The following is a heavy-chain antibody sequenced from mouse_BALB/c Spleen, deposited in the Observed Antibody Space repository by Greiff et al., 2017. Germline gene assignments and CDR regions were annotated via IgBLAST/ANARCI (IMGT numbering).Heavy chain of an antibody. J-gene: IGHJ3*01. Sequence: EVKLQESGPGLVKPSQSLSLTCTVTGYSITSDYAWNWIRQFPGNKLEWMGYISYSGSTSYNPSLKSRISITRDTSKNQFFLQLNSVTTEDTATYYCARRGLYDYDGFAYWGQGTLVTVSA. V-gene: IGHV3-2*02. CDR1: GYSITSDYA. CDR3: ARRGLYDYDGFAY. CDR2: ISYSGST. D-gene: IGHD2-4*01.